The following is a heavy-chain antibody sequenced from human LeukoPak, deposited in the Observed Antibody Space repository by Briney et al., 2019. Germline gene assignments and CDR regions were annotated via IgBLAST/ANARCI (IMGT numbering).Heavy chain of an antibody. CDR1: GFTFSSSA. Sequence: VASVNVSCKASGFTFSSSAVQWVRQARGQRLEWIGWIVVGSGNTNYAQKFQERVTITRVMSTSTAYMELSSLRSEDTAVYYCAAADDFWSGYYNFDYWGQGTLVTVSS. D-gene: IGHD3-3*01. V-gene: IGHV1-58*01. J-gene: IGHJ4*02. CDR2: IVVGSGNT. CDR3: AAADDFWSGYYNFDY.